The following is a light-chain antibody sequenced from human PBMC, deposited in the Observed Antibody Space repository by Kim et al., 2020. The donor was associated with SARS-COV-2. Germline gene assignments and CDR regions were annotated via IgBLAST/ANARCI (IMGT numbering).Light chain of an antibody. CDR3: QQYGGSPWT. CDR1: QRVSNNY. J-gene: IGKJ1*01. Sequence: SPGERATLASRASQRVSNNYLAWYQQKPGQAPSLLIYGASSRATGLPDRFSGSGSGTDFTLTISRLEPEDFAVYYCQQYGGSPWTFGQGTKVDIK. CDR2: GAS. V-gene: IGKV3-20*01.